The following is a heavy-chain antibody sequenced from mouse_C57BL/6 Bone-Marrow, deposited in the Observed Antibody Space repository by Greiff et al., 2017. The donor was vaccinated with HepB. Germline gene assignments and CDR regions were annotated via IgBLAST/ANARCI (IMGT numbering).Heavy chain of an antibody. D-gene: IGHD1-1*01. CDR3: ARPHYYGSSYYYYAMDY. V-gene: IGHV8-8*01. Sequence: QVQLKESGPGILQPSQTLSLTCSFSGFSLSTFGMGVGWIRQPSGKGLEWLAHIWWDDDKYYNPALKSRLTISKDTSKNQVFLKIANVDTADTATYYCARPHYYGSSYYYYAMDYWGQGTSVTVSS. CDR2: IWWDDDK. CDR1: GFSLSTFGMG. J-gene: IGHJ4*01.